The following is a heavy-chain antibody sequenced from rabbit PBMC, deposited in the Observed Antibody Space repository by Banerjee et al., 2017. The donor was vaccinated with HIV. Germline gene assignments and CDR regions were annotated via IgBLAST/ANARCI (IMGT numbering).Heavy chain of an antibody. V-gene: IGHV1S43*01. CDR2: IYTSSGST. D-gene: IGHD1-1*01. CDR1: GFDLSSYYY. Sequence: QEQLEESGGGLVKPEGSLTLTCKASGFDLSSYYYMCWVRQAPGKGLEWIACIYTSSGSTPYASWVNGRFTISSHNAQNTVYLQLNSLTVADTATYFCARGGIGDGYHIWYFGLWGQGTLVTVS. CDR3: ARGGIGDGYHIWYFGL. J-gene: IGHJ4*01.